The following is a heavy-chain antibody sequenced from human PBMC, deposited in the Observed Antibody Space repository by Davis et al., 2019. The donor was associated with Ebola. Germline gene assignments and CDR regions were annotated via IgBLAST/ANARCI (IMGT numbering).Heavy chain of an antibody. CDR3: ARSSYTWYFSGMDV. CDR2: ININTGNP. D-gene: IGHD2-2*01. J-gene: IGHJ6*04. Sequence: ASVKVSCKASGYTFTTYGMNWVRQAPGQGLEWMGWININTGNPTYARGFTGRFVFSLDTSVSTAYLQITSLKAEDTAVYYCARSSYTWYFSGMDVWGKGTTVTVSS. V-gene: IGHV7-4-1*02. CDR1: GYTFTTYG.